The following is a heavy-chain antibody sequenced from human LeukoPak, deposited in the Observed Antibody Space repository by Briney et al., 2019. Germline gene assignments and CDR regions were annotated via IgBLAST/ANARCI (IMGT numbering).Heavy chain of an antibody. Sequence: GRSLRLSCAASGFTSSSYGMHWVRQAPGKGLEWVAVIWYDGSNKYYADSVKGRFTISRDNSKNTLYLQMNSLRAEDTAVYYCARGGYDFWSGYSKPHYFDYWGQGTLVTVSS. J-gene: IGHJ4*02. CDR1: GFTSSSYG. D-gene: IGHD3-3*01. V-gene: IGHV3-33*01. CDR3: ARGGYDFWSGYSKPHYFDY. CDR2: IWYDGSNK.